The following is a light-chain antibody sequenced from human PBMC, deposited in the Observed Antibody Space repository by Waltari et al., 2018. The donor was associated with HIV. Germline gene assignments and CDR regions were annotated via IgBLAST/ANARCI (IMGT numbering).Light chain of an antibody. CDR3: QSADSSGSYVI. CDR2: QDV. J-gene: IGLJ2*01. Sequence: SYELTQPPSVSVSPGQTARITCSGDALPKQYAYWYQQKPDQAPVLIIYQDVKRPSGIPERFSGSSSGTTLTLTISGVQAEDEADYYCQSADSSGSYVIFGGGTKLTVL. CDR1: ALPKQY. V-gene: IGLV3-25*03.